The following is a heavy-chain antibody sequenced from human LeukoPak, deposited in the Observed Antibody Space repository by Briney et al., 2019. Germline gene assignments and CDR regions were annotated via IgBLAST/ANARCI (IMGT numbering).Heavy chain of an antibody. CDR2: IYDTGNT. J-gene: IGHJ4*02. D-gene: IGHD3-3*01. V-gene: IGHV4-59*12. Sequence: SETLSLTCTVSGGSISSYYWGWIRQPPGKGLEWIAYIYDTGNTNYNPSLKSRLTMSLDTSKSQFSLRLSSVTAADTAVYYCAKTTDLLEWLSFDYWGQGILVTVS. CDR3: AKTTDLLEWLSFDY. CDR1: GGSISSYY.